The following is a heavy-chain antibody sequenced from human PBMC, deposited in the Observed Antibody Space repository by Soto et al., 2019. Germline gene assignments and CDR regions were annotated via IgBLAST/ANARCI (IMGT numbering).Heavy chain of an antibody. D-gene: IGHD6-19*01. CDR1: GFTFSNAW. V-gene: IGHV3-15*01. J-gene: IGHJ3*02. Sequence: EVQLVESGGGLVKPGGSLRLSCAASGFTFSNAWMSWVRQAPGKGLEWVGRIKSKTDGGTTDYAAPVKGRFTISRDDSTNPLYLQMNSLETEDTAVYYCTTEGSGWYGDAFAIWGQGTMDTVSS. CDR2: IKSKTDGGTT. CDR3: TTEGSGWYGDAFAI.